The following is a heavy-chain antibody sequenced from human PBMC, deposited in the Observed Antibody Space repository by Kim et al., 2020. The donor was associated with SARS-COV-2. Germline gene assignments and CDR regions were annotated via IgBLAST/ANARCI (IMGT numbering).Heavy chain of an antibody. V-gene: IGHV3-30*18. D-gene: IGHD6-19*01. CDR2: ISYDGSNK. CDR3: AKDPYPQSYSSGWHDY. CDR1: GFTFSSYG. Sequence: GGSLRLSCAASGFTFSSYGMHWVRQAPGKGLEWVAVISYDGSNKYYADSVKGRFTISRDNSKNTLYLQMNSLRAEDTAVYYCAKDPYPQSYSSGWHDYWGQEPWSPSPQ. J-gene: IGHJ4*01.